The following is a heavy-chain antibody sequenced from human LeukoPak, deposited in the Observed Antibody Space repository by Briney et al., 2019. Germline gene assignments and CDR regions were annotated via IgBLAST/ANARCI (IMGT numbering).Heavy chain of an antibody. CDR2: INPNSGGT. CDR1: GYTFTGYY. J-gene: IGHJ5*02. V-gene: IGHV1-2*02. Sequence: GASVKVSCKASGYTFTGYYMHWVRQAPGQGLEWMGWINPNSGGTNYAQKFQGRVTMTRDTSNSTAYMELSRLRSGDTAVYYCARVIFGGSPPSPWGQGTLVTVSS. CDR3: ARVIFGGSPPSP. D-gene: IGHD1-26*01.